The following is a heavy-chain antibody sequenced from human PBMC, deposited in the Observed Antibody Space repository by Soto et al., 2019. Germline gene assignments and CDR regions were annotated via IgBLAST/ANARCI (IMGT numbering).Heavy chain of an antibody. V-gene: IGHV4-39*01. D-gene: IGHD3-16*01. CDR1: GGSISSSSYY. Sequence: SETLSLTCTVSGGSISSSSYYWGWIRQPPGKGLEWIGSIYYSGSTYYNPSLKSRVTISVDTSKNQFSLKLSSVTAADTAVYYCARQIDNDYAYVSYYFDYWGQGTLVTVSS. CDR3: ARQIDNDYAYVSYYFDY. J-gene: IGHJ4*02. CDR2: IYYSGST.